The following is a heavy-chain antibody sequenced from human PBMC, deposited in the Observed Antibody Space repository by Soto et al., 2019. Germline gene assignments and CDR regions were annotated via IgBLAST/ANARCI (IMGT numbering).Heavy chain of an antibody. J-gene: IGHJ4*02. CDR1: GFTFDDYA. Sequence: GGSLRLSCAASGFTFDDYAMHWVRQAPGKGLEWVSGISWNSGSIGYADSVKGRFTISRDNAKNSLYLQMNSLRAEDTALYYCAKYIRPRYNWKYQWGYFDYWGQGTLVTVSS. CDR2: ISWNSGSI. D-gene: IGHD1-7*01. CDR3: AKYIRPRYNWKYQWGYFDY. V-gene: IGHV3-9*01.